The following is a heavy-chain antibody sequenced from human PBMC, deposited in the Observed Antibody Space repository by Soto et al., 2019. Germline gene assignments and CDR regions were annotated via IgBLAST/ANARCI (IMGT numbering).Heavy chain of an antibody. J-gene: IGHJ4*01. CDR2: IYHSGST. CDR1: GGSISSGAYS. CDR3: ARGWVDYYDFYGYCYHPYLLDY. V-gene: IGHV4-30-2*01. D-gene: IGHD3-22*01. Sequence: SETLSLTCAVSGGSISSGAYSWSWIRQPPGKGLEWIGYIYHSGSTYYNPSLKSRVTISVDRSKNQFSLKLSSVTAAGTAGYYCARGWVDYYDFYGYCYHPYLLDYRAQRSPDLVSS.